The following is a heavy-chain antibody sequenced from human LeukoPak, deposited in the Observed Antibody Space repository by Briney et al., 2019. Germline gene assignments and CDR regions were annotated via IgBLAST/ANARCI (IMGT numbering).Heavy chain of an antibody. CDR2: ISGSGGST. V-gene: IGHV3-23*01. J-gene: IGHJ4*02. Sequence: GGSLRLSCAASEFNFSFYWMTWVRQAPGKGLEWVSAISGSGGSTYYADSVKGRFTISRDNSKNTLYLQMNSLRAEDTAVYYCAKSGVDFWSGYFVDYWGQGTLVTVSS. D-gene: IGHD3-3*01. CDR3: AKSGVDFWSGYFVDY. CDR1: EFNFSFYW.